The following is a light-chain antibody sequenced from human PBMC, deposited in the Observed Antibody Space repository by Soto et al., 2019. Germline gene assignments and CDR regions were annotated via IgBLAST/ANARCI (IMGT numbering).Light chain of an antibody. CDR1: QSVSGW. V-gene: IGKV1-5*01. CDR2: DAS. J-gene: IGKJ1*01. CDR3: QQYETFSGT. Sequence: DVKMTQSPFTLSASVGDTVTVTCRASQSVSGWLAWYQQKPGEAPKLLIYDASALPRGVPSRFSGSGSGTKFTLTIASLQPDDFATYYCQQYETFSGTFGPGTKVDIK.